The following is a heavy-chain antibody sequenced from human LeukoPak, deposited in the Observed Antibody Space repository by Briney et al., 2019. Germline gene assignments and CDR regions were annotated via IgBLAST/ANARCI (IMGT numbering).Heavy chain of an antibody. CDR1: GFTFNDYY. CDR2: ISRGSDYR. V-gene: IGHV3-11*06. CDR3: ARTRYCDNINCSPFAFAI. J-gene: IGHJ3*02. D-gene: IGHD3-3*01. Sequence: NPGGSLRLSCVVSGFTFNDYYMSWIRQAPGRGLEWVSYISRGSDYRGYADSVRGRFTISRDNAENSLYLQMHSLRAEDTAVYYCARTRYCDNINCSPFAFAIWGQGTMVTVSS.